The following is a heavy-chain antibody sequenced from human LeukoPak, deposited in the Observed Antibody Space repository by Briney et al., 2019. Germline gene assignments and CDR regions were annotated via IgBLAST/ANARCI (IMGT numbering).Heavy chain of an antibody. D-gene: IGHD3-22*01. V-gene: IGHV4-39*01. Sequence: NPSETLSLTCTVSGGSISSSGYYWGWIRQPPGKGLEWIGTIYYSGSTYYNPSLRSRVTISIDTSKNQFSLKLNSVTAADTAVYYCAGPPYDNRGYYYYFDYWGQGSLVTVSS. J-gene: IGHJ4*02. CDR2: IYYSGST. CDR3: AGPPYDNRGYYYYFDY. CDR1: GGSISSSGYY.